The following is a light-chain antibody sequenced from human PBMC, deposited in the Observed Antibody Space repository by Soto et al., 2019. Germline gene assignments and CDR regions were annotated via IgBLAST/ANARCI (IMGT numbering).Light chain of an antibody. CDR3: ATWDDDVSGVV. J-gene: IGLJ2*01. V-gene: IGLV1-47*02. CDR2: SHN. CDR1: SSNIGRNY. Sequence: QSALPQTPSVSGTPGQTVTISCSGSSSNIGRNYVYWYQRLPGAAPKLLMYSHNIRPSGVPDRFSASTSGTSASLVISGLRSEDEADYHCATWDDDVSGVVFGGGTKLTVL.